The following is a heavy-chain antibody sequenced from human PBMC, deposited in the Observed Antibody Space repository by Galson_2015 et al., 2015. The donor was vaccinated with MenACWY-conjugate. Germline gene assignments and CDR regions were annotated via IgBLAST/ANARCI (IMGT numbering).Heavy chain of an antibody. CDR2: IIPIFGAA. CDR1: GGTFSSYG. Sequence: SVKVSCKASGGTFSSYGISWVRQAPGQGLEWMGGIIPIFGAANYAQRFQGRVTMTADESTTTAYMELSSLRSEDTAVYYCARDGHSSTWNQYNWFDPWGQGTLVTVSS. D-gene: IGHD6-13*01. V-gene: IGHV1-69*13. CDR3: ARDGHSSTWNQYNWFDP. J-gene: IGHJ5*02.